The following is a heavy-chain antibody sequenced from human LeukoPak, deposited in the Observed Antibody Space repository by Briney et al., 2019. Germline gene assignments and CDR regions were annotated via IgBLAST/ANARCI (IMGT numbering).Heavy chain of an antibody. CDR3: ARGSRYGDYAPY. CDR1: GGTFSSYA. J-gene: IGHJ4*02. D-gene: IGHD4-17*01. Sequence: SVKVSCKASGGTFSSYAISWVRQAPGQGLEWMGGIIPIFGTANYAQKFQGRVTITTDESTSTAYMELSSLRSEDTAVYYCARGSRYGDYAPYWGQGTLVTVSS. V-gene: IGHV1-69*05. CDR2: IIPIFGTA.